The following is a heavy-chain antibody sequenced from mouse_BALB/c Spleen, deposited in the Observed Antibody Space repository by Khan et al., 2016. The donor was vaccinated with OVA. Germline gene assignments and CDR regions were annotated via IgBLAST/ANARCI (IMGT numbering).Heavy chain of an antibody. CDR2: IDPPNSET. J-gene: IGHJ3*01. Sequence: QVQLQQSGPELVRPGASVKMSFKASGYTFTSFWMHWVKQRHGQGLEWIGMIDPPNSETRFNQKFKDKATLNVDKSSNTVHMQPNRLTYEDSAVCYGARGGYGSPFACWGQGTLVTVSA. CDR3: ARGGYGSPFAC. V-gene: IGHV1S127*01. CDR1: GYTFTSFW. D-gene: IGHD1-1*01.